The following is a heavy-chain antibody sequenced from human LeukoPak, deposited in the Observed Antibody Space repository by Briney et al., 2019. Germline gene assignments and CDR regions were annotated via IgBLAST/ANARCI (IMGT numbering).Heavy chain of an antibody. Sequence: PGGSLRLSCAASGITFSSYSMNWVRQAPGKGLEWVSSINDNSHYIYYADSVKGRFTTSRDNAKNSLYLQMNSLRVEDTAVYYCVTGPWQPGPVEDYWGQGTLVTVSS. J-gene: IGHJ4*02. CDR3: VTGPWQPGPVEDY. D-gene: IGHD1-14*01. CDR2: INDNSHYI. V-gene: IGHV3-21*01. CDR1: GITFSSYS.